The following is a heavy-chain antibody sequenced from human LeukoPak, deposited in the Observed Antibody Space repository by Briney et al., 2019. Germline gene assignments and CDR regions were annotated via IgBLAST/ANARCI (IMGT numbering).Heavy chain of an antibody. V-gene: IGHV4-59*01. CDR3: ARDNLYGPPMV. J-gene: IGHJ4*02. Sequence: SETLSLTCTVSGGSISSYYWSWIRQPPGKGLEWIGYIYYSGSTNYNPSLKSRVTLSVDTSKNQFSLKLSSVTAADTAVYYCARDNLYGPPMVWGQGTLVTVSS. CDR1: GGSISSYY. D-gene: IGHD3-10*01. CDR2: IYYSGST.